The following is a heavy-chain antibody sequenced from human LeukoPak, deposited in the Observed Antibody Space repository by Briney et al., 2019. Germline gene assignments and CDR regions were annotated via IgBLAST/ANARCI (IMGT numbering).Heavy chain of an antibody. Sequence: SETLSLTCTVSGGSISSYYWSWIRQPPGKGLEWIGYIYYSGSTNYNPSLKSRVTISVDTSKNQFSLKLSSVTAADTAVYYCATSWGSSSSGVDYYYYYMDVWGKGTTVTVSS. J-gene: IGHJ6*03. CDR1: GGSISSYY. V-gene: IGHV4-59*01. CDR3: ATSWGSSSSGVDYYYYYMDV. CDR2: IYYSGST. D-gene: IGHD6-6*01.